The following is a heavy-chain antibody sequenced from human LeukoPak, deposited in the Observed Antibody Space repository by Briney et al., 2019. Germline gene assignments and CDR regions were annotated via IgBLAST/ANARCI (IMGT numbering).Heavy chain of an antibody. CDR1: GFAFSSYS. CDR3: TRVGTPGTNNWFDA. D-gene: IGHD7-27*01. J-gene: IGHJ5*02. CDR2: ITADSDII. V-gene: IGHV3-48*02. Sequence: PGGSLRLSCSAPGFAFSSYSMNWLRQAPGKGLEWISFITADSDIIHYAVSVRGRFTISRDNAKNSLFLQLNSLRDEDTAVYYCTRVGTPGTNNWFDAWVQGTLVTVSS.